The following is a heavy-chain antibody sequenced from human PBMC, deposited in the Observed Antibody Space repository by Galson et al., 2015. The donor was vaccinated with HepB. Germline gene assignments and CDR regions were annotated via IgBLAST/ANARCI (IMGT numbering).Heavy chain of an antibody. V-gene: IGHV3-33*08. Sequence: SLRLSCAASGFTFSSYGMHWVRQAPGKGLEWVAVIWYDGSNKYYADSVKGRFTISRDNSKNTLYLQMNSLRAEDTAVYYCARGSRGWIWFGEFLFDYWSQGTLVTVSS. CDR1: GFTFSSYG. CDR3: ARGSRGWIWFGEFLFDY. D-gene: IGHD3-10*01. CDR2: IWYDGSNK. J-gene: IGHJ4*02.